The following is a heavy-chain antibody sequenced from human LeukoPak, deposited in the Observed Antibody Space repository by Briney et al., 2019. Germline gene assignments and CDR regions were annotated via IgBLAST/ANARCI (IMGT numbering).Heavy chain of an antibody. CDR1: GYTFTGYY. CDR3: ARKDIVVSGWFDP. Sequence: ASVKVSCKASGYTFTGYYMHWVRQAPGQGLEWMGWISAYNGNTNYAQKLQGRVTMTTDTSTSTAYMELRSLRSDDTAVYYCARKDIVVSGWFDPWGQGTLVTVSS. J-gene: IGHJ5*02. D-gene: IGHD2-2*01. V-gene: IGHV1-18*04. CDR2: ISAYNGNT.